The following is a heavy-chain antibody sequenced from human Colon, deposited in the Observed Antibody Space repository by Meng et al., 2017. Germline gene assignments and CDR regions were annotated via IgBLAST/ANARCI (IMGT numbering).Heavy chain of an antibody. CDR3: ARDPSNRGAFFDP. V-gene: IGHV4-31*11. Sequence: VRLQESGPGLVTPSQPLSLPVVVSGGSISVDGYYWSWIRQHPGKGLEWIGYVHDSGDTYYKSSLKSRITISIDTSENQFSLKLKSVTAADTAVYYCARDPSNRGAFFDPWGQGTLVTVSS. D-gene: IGHD3-10*01. J-gene: IGHJ5*02. CDR1: GGSISVDGYY. CDR2: VHDSGDT.